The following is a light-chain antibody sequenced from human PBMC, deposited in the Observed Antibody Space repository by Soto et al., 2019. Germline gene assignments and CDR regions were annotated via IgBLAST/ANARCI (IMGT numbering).Light chain of an antibody. V-gene: IGKV3-20*01. J-gene: IGKJ2*01. Sequence: EIVLTQSPGTLSLSPGERATLSCRASQSVDSSYLAWYQQKPGQAPRLLIHGASSRAAGIPDRFSGSGSGTYFTLTISSLEPEDVAVYYCQQYGSSWMYTFGQGTKLEMK. CDR1: QSVDSSY. CDR2: GAS. CDR3: QQYGSSWMYT.